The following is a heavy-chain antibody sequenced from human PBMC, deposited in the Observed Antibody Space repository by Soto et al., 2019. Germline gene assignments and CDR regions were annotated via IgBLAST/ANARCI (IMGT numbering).Heavy chain of an antibody. Sequence: QITLKESGPSVVKPTQTLTLTCTFSGFSLTSTGVGVGWVRQPPGKALEWLAVIFWDDDQRYNPSLKTRLSISKYTSKSQVVLTMTNMGTVDTATYFCAHSDWHLWVNWGQGSLVIVSS. J-gene: IGHJ4*02. CDR3: AHSDWHLWVN. D-gene: IGHD3-9*01. CDR2: IFWDDDQ. V-gene: IGHV2-5*02. CDR1: GFSLTSTGVG.